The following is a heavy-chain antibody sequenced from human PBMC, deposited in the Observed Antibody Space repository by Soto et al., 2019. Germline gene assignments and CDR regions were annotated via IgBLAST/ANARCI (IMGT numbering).Heavy chain of an antibody. Sequence: SETLSLTCTASGGSITSSSHFWGWVRQPPGKGLEWIGTIYFTGNTYYTPSLKSRLTMSIDTSKNEFSLRLNSVTAADTAVYYCAGQTFTIAAASYGRSNWFDPWGPGTLVTVS. V-gene: IGHV4-39*01. CDR2: IYFTGNT. CDR1: GGSITSSSHF. J-gene: IGHJ5*02. D-gene: IGHD6-25*01. CDR3: AGQTFTIAAASYGRSNWFDP.